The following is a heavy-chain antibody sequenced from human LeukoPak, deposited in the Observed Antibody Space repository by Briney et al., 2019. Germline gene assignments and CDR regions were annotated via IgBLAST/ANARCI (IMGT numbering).Heavy chain of an antibody. Sequence: ASVKVSCKASGYTFTSYYMHWVRQAPGQGLEWMGIINPSGGSTNYAQKFQGRVTMTRDTSTSTVYMELSSLRSEDTAVYYCARGRTEGYSYGRGFDYWGQGTLVTVSS. CDR3: ARGRTEGYSYGRGFDY. D-gene: IGHD5-18*01. J-gene: IGHJ4*02. V-gene: IGHV1-46*01. CDR2: INPSGGST. CDR1: GYTFTSYY.